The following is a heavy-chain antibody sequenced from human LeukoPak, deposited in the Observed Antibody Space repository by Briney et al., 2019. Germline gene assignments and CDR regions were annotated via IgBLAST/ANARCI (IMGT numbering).Heavy chain of an antibody. D-gene: IGHD6-13*01. Sequence: PAGGSLRLSCAASGFTFSSYAMHWVRQAPGKGLEWVAVISYDGSNKYYADSVKGRFTISRDNSKNTLYLQMNSLRAEDTAVYYCARSGAAAGTSRYAEYFQHWGQGTLVTVSS. CDR1: GFTFSSYA. J-gene: IGHJ1*01. CDR3: ARSGAAAGTSRYAEYFQH. V-gene: IGHV3-30*04. CDR2: ISYDGSNK.